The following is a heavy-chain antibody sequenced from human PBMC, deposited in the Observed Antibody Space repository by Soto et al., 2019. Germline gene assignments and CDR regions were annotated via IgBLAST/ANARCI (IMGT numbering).Heavy chain of an antibody. CDR3: AIGGGDYNYLDY. D-gene: IGHD3-9*01. CDR2: IKSDGSST. CDR1: GFLFNTYW. J-gene: IGHJ4*02. V-gene: IGHV3-74*01. Sequence: EVQLVESGGGLVQPGGSLRLSCAASGFLFNTYWMFWVSQAPRKGLLWVSRIKSDGSSTNYADSVKVRFTISRDNAKNTLYLQMTSLRAEDTAVYYCAIGGGDYNYLDYWGQGILVTVSS.